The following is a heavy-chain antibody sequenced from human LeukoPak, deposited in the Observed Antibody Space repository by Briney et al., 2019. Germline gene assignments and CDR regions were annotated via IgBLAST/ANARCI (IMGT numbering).Heavy chain of an antibody. J-gene: IGHJ6*03. Sequence: GGSLRLSCAASGFTFDRFTMHWVRQTPGKGLEWVSCINWNGGSTYYADSVKGRFTISRDNAKNSLYLQMNSLRAEDTALYYCARVPFYGDYYYCMGVWGKGTTVTVSS. D-gene: IGHD4-17*01. V-gene: IGHV3-20*04. CDR2: INWNGGST. CDR3: ARVPFYGDYYYCMGV. CDR1: GFTFDRFT.